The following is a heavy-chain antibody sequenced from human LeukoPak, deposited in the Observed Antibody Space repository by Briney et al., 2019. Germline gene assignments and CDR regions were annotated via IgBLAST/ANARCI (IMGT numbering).Heavy chain of an antibody. CDR1: GGSISSSSYY. D-gene: IGHD3-9*01. V-gene: IGHV4-39*01. CDR2: VYYSGST. Sequence: PSETLSLTCTVSGGSISSSSYYWGWIRQPPGKGLEWIGSVYYSGSTYYNPSLKSRVTISGDTSKNKFSLNLSSVTAADTAVYYCARRYDRGLDYWGQGTLVTVSS. CDR3: ARRYDRGLDY. J-gene: IGHJ4*02.